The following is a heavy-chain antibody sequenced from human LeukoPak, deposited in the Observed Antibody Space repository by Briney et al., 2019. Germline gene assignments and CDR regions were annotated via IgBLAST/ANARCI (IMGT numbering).Heavy chain of an antibody. Sequence: GRSLRLSCAASGFTFSSYAMSWVRQAPGKGLEWVSAISGSGGSTYYADSVKGRFTISRDNSKNTLYLQMNSLRPEDTAVYYCAKDQSDYGDLHDYWGQGTLVTVSS. CDR3: AKDQSDYGDLHDY. J-gene: IGHJ4*02. V-gene: IGHV3-23*01. D-gene: IGHD4-17*01. CDR1: GFTFSSYA. CDR2: ISGSGGST.